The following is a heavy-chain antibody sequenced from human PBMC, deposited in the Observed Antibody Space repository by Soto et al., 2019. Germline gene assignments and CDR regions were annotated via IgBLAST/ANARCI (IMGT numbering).Heavy chain of an antibody. V-gene: IGHV3-74*01. CDR1: GFTFSRYW. D-gene: IGHD6-19*01. Sequence: EVQLVEAGGGIVEPGGYLRLSCAASGFTFSRYWMHWVRQAPGKGRVWVSRISSVGSNIIYADSVKGRFTISTDDAKNTLYLQMNNLGDEAPAVYYCVRDETMAGPTTLDYWGQGALVTVSS. CDR2: ISSVGSNI. CDR3: VRDETMAGPTTLDY. J-gene: IGHJ4*02.